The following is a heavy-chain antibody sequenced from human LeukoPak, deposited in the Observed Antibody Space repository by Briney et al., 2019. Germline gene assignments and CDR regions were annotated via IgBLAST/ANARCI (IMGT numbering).Heavy chain of an antibody. CDR2: IYYSGST. Sequence: SETLSLTCTVSGGSISSYYWSWIRQPPVKGLEWIGYIYYSGSTNYNPSLKSRVTISVDTSKNQFSLKLSSVTAADTAVYYCARVSIHCGDPYFDYWGQGTLVTVSS. J-gene: IGHJ4*02. V-gene: IGHV4-59*01. CDR3: ARVSIHCGDPYFDY. D-gene: IGHD4-17*01. CDR1: GGSISSYY.